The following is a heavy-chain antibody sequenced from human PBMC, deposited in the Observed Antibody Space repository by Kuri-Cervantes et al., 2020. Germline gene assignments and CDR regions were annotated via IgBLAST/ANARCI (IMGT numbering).Heavy chain of an antibody. CDR3: ARVCSTSCSDAFDI. Sequence: ASVKVSCKASGYTFTSYDINWVRQAPGQGLEWMGWINPNSGGTNYAQEFQGRVTMTRDTSISTAYMELSRLRSDDTAVYYCARVCSTSCSDAFDIWGQGTMVTVSS. CDR2: INPNSGGT. D-gene: IGHD2-2*01. V-gene: IGHV1-2*02. J-gene: IGHJ3*02. CDR1: GYTFTSYD.